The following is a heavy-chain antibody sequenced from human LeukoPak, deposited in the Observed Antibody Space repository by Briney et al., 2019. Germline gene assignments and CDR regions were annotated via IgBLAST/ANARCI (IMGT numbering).Heavy chain of an antibody. D-gene: IGHD3-16*02. CDR1: GGSISSGGYY. CDR3: ARVYPSYYDYVWGSYRFDY. Sequence: PSQTLSLTCTVSGGSISSGGYYWSWIRQPPGKGLEWIGYIYHSGSTYYNPSLKSRVTISVDTSKNQFSLNLSSVTAADTAVYYCARVYPSYYDYVWGSYRFDYWGQGTLVTVSS. V-gene: IGHV4-30-2*01. J-gene: IGHJ4*02. CDR2: IYHSGST.